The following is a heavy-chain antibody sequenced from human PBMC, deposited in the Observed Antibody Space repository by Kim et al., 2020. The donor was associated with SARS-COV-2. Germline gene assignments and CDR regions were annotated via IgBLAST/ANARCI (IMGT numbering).Heavy chain of an antibody. CDR3: ARGYYDFWTPPARDGAFDI. D-gene: IGHD3-3*01. V-gene: IGHV1-18*01. J-gene: IGHJ3*02. CDR2: ISAYNGNT. CDR1: GYTFTSYG. Sequence: ASVKVSCKASGYTFTSYGISWVRQAPGQGLEWMGWISAYNGNTNYAQKLQGRVTMTTDTSTSTAYMELRSLRSDDTAVYYCARGYYDFWTPPARDGAFDIWGQGTMVTVSS.